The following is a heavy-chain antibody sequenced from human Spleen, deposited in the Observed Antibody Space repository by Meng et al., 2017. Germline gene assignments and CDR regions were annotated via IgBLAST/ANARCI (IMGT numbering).Heavy chain of an antibody. V-gene: IGHV3-21*01. D-gene: IGHD3-22*01. CDR2: ISSSSSSYK. Sequence: GESLKISCAASGFTFSSYAMNWVRQAPGKGLEWVSVISSSSSSYKHYADSVKGRLTISRDNAKNSLYLQMNSLRVEDTAVYYCAREGYYDSSGYKGMDVWGQGTTVTVSS. CDR3: AREGYYDSSGYKGMDV. CDR1: GFTFSSYA. J-gene: IGHJ6*02.